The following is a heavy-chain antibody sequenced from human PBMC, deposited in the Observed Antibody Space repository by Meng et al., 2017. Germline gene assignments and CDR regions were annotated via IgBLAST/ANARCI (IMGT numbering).Heavy chain of an antibody. Sequence: GESLKISCAASGFTFSSYSMNWVRQAPGKGLECVSSISSSSSYIYYADSVKGRFTISRDNAKNSLYLQMNSLRAEDTAVYYCARDRGYSYGDRRADYGGQGSLVAFSS. CDR2: ISSSSSYI. V-gene: IGHV3-21*01. J-gene: IGHJ4*02. CDR1: GFTFSSYS. D-gene: IGHD5-18*01. CDR3: ARDRGYSYGDRRADY.